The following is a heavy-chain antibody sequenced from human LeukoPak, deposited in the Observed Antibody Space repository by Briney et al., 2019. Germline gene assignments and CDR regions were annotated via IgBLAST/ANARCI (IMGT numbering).Heavy chain of an antibody. J-gene: IGHJ4*02. V-gene: IGHV4-39*07. D-gene: IGHD2-2*02. CDR2: IYYSGST. CDR3: ARAPATAKPPDLHFDY. Sequence: SETLSLTCTVSRGSISSRSYYWGWIRQPPGKGLEWIGIIYYSGSTYYNPSLKSRVTISVDTSKNQFSLKVSSVTAADTAVYYCARAPATAKPPDLHFDYWGQGTLVTASS. CDR1: RGSISSRSYY.